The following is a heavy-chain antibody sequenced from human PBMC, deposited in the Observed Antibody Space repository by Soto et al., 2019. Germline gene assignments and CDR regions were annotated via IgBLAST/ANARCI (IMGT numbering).Heavy chain of an antibody. CDR3: AKDKSGTTAFDI. CDR1: GFTFSTYA. D-gene: IGHD1-1*01. CDR2: ISERGGST. Sequence: EVQLLESGGGVVQPGGSLRLSCADSGFTFSTYALSWVRQAPGKGLEWVAAISERGGSTYYADSVKGRFTISRDNSKNTLYLQMNSLRAEDTALYYCAKDKSGTTAFDIWGQVTMVTVSS. V-gene: IGHV3-23*01. J-gene: IGHJ3*02.